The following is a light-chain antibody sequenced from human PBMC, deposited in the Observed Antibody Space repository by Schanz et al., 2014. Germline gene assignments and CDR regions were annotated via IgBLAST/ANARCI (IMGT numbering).Light chain of an antibody. CDR1: SSNIGTNA. J-gene: IGLJ2*01. CDR2: SNN. CDR3: SSYAGSNTLV. Sequence: QSVLTQPPSASGTPGQRVTISCSGSSSNIGTNAVSWYQQLPGTAPKLFIYSNNQRPSGVPDRFSGSKSGTSVSLAISGLQTEDEADYYCSSYAGSNTLVFGGGTKLTVL. V-gene: IGLV1-44*01.